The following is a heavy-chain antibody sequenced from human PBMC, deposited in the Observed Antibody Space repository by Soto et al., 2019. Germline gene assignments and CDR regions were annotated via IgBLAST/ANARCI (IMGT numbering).Heavy chain of an antibody. CDR3: ARDFLWSRGYYYYYGMDV. CDR1: GYTFTTCG. J-gene: IGHJ6*02. V-gene: IGHV1-18*04. CDR2: VSPYNGNT. Sequence: ASVKVSGKASGYTFTTCGINSLRQAPVQGLEWMGWVSPYNGNTKYSQKFQGRVTITRDTSASTAYMELSSLRSEDTAVYYCARDFLWSRGYYYYYGMDVWGQGTTVTVSS. D-gene: IGHD3-10*01.